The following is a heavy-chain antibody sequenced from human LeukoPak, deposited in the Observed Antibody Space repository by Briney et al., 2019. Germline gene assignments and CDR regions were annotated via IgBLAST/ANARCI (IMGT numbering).Heavy chain of an antibody. V-gene: IGHV5-51*01. Sequence: GESLKISCKGSGYSFTSSLIAWVRQMPGKGLEWMGIIYPGDSTTRYSPSFQGQVTISADRSTSTASLQWSRLRASDTAMYYCARSSGYYSEYYFDYWGQGTLVTVSS. CDR3: ARSSGYYSEYYFDY. CDR2: IYPGDSTT. CDR1: GYSFTSSL. J-gene: IGHJ4*02. D-gene: IGHD3-9*01.